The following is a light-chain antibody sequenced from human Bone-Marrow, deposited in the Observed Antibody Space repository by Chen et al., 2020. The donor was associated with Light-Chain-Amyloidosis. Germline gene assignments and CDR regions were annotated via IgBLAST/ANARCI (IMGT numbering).Light chain of an antibody. Sequence: SYELTQPPSVSVSPGQTARINCSGDDLPTKYAYWYQQKPGQAPVLVIHRATERPSGISERFSGTSSGTTATLTIRGVQAEDEADYHCQSADSSGTYEVIFGGGTKLTVL. J-gene: IGLJ2*01. CDR2: RAT. CDR3: QSADSSGTYEVI. V-gene: IGLV3-25*03. CDR1: DLPTKY.